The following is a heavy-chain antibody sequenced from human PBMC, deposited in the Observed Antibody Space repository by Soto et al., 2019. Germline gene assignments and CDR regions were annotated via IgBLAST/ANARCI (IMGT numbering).Heavy chain of an antibody. J-gene: IGHJ6*02. CDR3: ARMGDVPYYYSGMDV. D-gene: IGHD3-16*01. V-gene: IGHV1-18*01. CDR2: INGYNGNT. CDR1: GYTFSTYG. Sequence: QVQLVQSGAEVKKPGASVKVSCEASGYTFSTYGISWVRQAPGQGLEWMGWINGYNGNTNYAPKLQGRITMTTDTSTTTAYMELRSLRSDDTAVYYCARMGDVPYYYSGMDVWGQGTTVTVSS.